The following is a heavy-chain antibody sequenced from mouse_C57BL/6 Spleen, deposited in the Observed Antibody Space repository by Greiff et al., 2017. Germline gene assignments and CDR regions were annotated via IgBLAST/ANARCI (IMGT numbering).Heavy chain of an antibody. J-gene: IGHJ4*01. V-gene: IGHV1-39*01. Sequence: EVQLQQSGPELVKPGASVKISCTASGYSFTDYYMNWVKQSNGQSLEWIGVINPNYGTTSYNQKFKGKATLTVDQSSSTAYMQLNSLTSEDSAVYYCERWEAYYSNYGAMDYWGQGTTVTVAS. CDR2: INPNYGTT. CDR1: GYSFTDYY. CDR3: ERWEAYYSNYGAMDY. D-gene: IGHD2-5*01.